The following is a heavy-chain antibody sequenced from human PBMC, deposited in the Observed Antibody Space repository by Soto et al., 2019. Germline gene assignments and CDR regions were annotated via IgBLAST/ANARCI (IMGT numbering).Heavy chain of an antibody. J-gene: IGHJ4*02. V-gene: IGHV4-39*01. CDR3: ARLSITIFGVIVSDFDC. D-gene: IGHD3-3*01. Sequence: SETLSLTCTVSGGSISGSRDYWAWIRQPPGKGLEWIGGINYGGRTYYNPSLKSRVTLSIDTSKNQFSVELTSVTAADTAVYFCARLSITIFGVIVSDFDCWGQGSLVTVSS. CDR1: GGSISGSRDY. CDR2: INYGGRT.